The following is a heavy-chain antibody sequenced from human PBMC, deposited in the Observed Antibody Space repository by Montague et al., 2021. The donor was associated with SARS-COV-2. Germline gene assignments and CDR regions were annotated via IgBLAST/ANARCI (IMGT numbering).Heavy chain of an antibody. Sequence: SLRLSCAASVFTFSRYSMNLVRHAPGKGLAWVSSISSSNSYIYYXDSVKGRFTISRAHAKNSLYLQINSLAAEDTAVYYCASELHQNYYYGLDVWGQGTTVTVSS. CDR3: ASELHQNYYYGLDV. CDR2: ISSSNSYI. D-gene: IGHD4-11*01. J-gene: IGHJ6*02. V-gene: IGHV3-21*01. CDR1: VFTFSRYS.